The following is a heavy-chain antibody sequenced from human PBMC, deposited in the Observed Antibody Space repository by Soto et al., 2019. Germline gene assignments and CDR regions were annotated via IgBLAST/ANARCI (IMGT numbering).Heavy chain of an antibody. CDR1: GDGVSSNLAS. Sequence: PSQTLSLTCVISGDGVSSNLASGSWIRHSPSRRLEWLGRTYYRSKWYSYYALSVKSRITINPDTSKNQFSLHLSSVTPEDTAVYYCARVQRPAYFDYWGQGTRVSVPS. CDR2: TYYRSKWYS. V-gene: IGHV6-1*01. J-gene: IGHJ4*02. CDR3: ARVQRPAYFDY.